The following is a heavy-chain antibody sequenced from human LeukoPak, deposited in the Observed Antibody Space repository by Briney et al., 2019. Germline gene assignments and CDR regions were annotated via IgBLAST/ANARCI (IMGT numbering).Heavy chain of an antibody. J-gene: IGHJ4*02. CDR3: TTTYYGAIDS. V-gene: IGHV3-15*01. CDR1: GFTFINAW. D-gene: IGHD4-17*01. CDR2: IKSKTDGGTT. Sequence: PGGSLRLSCAASGFTFINAWMTWVRQAPGKGLEWVGRIKSKTDGGTTDYAAPVKGRSTISRDDSQNTLYLQMNSLKNEDTAVYYCTTTYYGAIDSWGQGTLVTVSS.